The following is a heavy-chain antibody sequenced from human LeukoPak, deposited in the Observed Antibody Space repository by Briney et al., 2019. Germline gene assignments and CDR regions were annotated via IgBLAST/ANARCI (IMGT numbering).Heavy chain of an antibody. Sequence: SVKVSCKTSGGTFNNYAINWVRQAPGQGLEWMGSVVPMFGIRNYPQTFRGRVNLTADKATNTVYMELRSLRAEDTAIYYCATEPSRSYSFDHLDFWGLGTPVTVSS. J-gene: IGHJ4*02. V-gene: IGHV1-69*04. CDR1: GGTFNNYA. CDR3: ATEPSRSYSFDHLDF. CDR2: VVPMFGIR. D-gene: IGHD5-12*01.